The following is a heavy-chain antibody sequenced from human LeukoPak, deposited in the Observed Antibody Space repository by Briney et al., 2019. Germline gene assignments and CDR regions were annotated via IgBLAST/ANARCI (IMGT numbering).Heavy chain of an antibody. D-gene: IGHD6-19*01. CDR1: GFTFGDDA. CDR3: TTDFIAVAEEGGYYYYSGMDV. Sequence: GWALRLSGAASGFTFGDDAMHGVRQAPGKGLDWVSLISGDGGSTYYAVSVKGRFTISRDNSKNYLYLQMNSLSTEDTALYYCTTDFIAVAEEGGYYYYSGMDVWGQGTTVTVSS. J-gene: IGHJ6*02. CDR2: ISGDGGST. V-gene: IGHV3-43*02.